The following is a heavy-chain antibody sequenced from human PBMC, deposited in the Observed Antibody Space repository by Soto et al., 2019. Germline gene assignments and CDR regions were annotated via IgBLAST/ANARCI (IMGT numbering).Heavy chain of an antibody. V-gene: IGHV4-39*01. Sequence: QLQLQESGPGLVKPSETLSLTCTVSGGSISSSSYYWGWIRQPPGKGLKWIGSIYYRGSAYYNPSLKSRVTISVDTSKNQFSLKLSSVTAADTAAYYCARINGYFDLWGRGTLVTVSS. CDR3: ARINGYFDL. D-gene: IGHD3-16*01. CDR2: IYYRGSA. J-gene: IGHJ2*01. CDR1: GGSISSSSYY.